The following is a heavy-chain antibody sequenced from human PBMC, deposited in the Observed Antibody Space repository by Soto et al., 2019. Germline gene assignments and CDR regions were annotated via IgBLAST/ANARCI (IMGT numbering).Heavy chain of an antibody. J-gene: IGHJ4*02. D-gene: IGHD2-8*01. V-gene: IGHV4-39*02. CDR1: GGSISSSSYY. CDR3: AREGRLIVDY. Sequence: SETLSLTCTVSGGSISSSSYYWGWIRQPPGKGLEWIGSIYYSGSTYYNPSLKSRVTISVDTSKNQFSLKLSSVTAADTAVYYCAREGRLIVDYWGQGTLVTVSS. CDR2: IYYSGST.